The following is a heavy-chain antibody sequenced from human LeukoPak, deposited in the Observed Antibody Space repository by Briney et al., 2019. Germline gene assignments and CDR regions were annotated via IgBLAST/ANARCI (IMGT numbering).Heavy chain of an antibody. Sequence: GASVKVSCKASGYTFTGYYMNWVRQAPGQGLEWMGWINPNSGGTNYAQKFQGRVTMTRDTSISTAYMELSRLRSDDTAVYYCARAGTWISSYYYYGMDVWGQGTTVTVSS. J-gene: IGHJ6*02. D-gene: IGHD5-12*01. CDR1: GYTFTGYY. V-gene: IGHV1-2*02. CDR2: INPNSGGT. CDR3: ARAGTWISSYYYYGMDV.